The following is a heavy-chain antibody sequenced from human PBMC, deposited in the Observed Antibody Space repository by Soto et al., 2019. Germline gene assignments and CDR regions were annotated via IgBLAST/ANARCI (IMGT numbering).Heavy chain of an antibody. CDR3: ARHQCVAGSLVRWFDP. D-gene: IGHD6-19*01. J-gene: IGHJ5*02. V-gene: IGHV4-39*01. CDR1: GGSISNTGYY. CDR2: IYFNGNT. Sequence: QLQLQESGPGLVKPSETLSLTCNVSGGSISNTGYYWGWTRQPPGKGLEWIGSIYFNGNTYYNPSLKSRVTISVDTPKNHFSLKPTSVTAADTAVYYCARHQCVAGSLVRWFDPWGQGTLVTVSS.